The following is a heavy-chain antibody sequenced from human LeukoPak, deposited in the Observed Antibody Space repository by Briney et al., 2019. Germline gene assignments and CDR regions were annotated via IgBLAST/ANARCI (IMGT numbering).Heavy chain of an antibody. CDR2: IYYSGST. D-gene: IGHD6-19*01. J-gene: IGHJ4*02. CDR1: GGSISSYY. CDR3: ARDDQWLGHFDY. V-gene: IGHV4-59*01. Sequence: SETLSLTCTVSGGSISSYYWSWIRQPPGKGLEWIGYIYYSGSTNYNPSLRSRVTISVDTSKNQFSLKLSSVTAADTAVYYCARDDQWLGHFDYWGQGTLVTVSS.